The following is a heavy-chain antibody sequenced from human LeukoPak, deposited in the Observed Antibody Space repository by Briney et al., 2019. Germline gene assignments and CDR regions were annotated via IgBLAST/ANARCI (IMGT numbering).Heavy chain of an antibody. V-gene: IGHV3-30*18. CDR1: GFTFSSYG. D-gene: IGHD3-22*01. Sequence: GGSLRLSCAASGFTFSSYGMHWVRQAPGKGLEWVAVISYDGSNKYYADSVKGRFTISRDNSKNTLYLQMNSLRAEDTAVYYCAKNLDYYDSSGYYSRFDPWGQGTLVTVSS. J-gene: IGHJ5*02. CDR3: AKNLDYYDSSGYYSRFDP. CDR2: ISYDGSNK.